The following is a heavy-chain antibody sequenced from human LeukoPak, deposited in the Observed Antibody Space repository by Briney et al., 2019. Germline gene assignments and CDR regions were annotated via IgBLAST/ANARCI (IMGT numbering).Heavy chain of an antibody. J-gene: IGHJ4*02. Sequence: GGSLRLSCAASGFTFSSYSMNWVRQAPGKGLEWVANIKQDGSEKYYVDSVKGRFTIFRDNAKNSLYLQMNSLRAEDTAVYYCARIVGATRFDYWGQGTLVTVSS. CDR1: GFTFSSYS. CDR3: ARIVGATRFDY. V-gene: IGHV3-7*01. D-gene: IGHD1-26*01. CDR2: IKQDGSEK.